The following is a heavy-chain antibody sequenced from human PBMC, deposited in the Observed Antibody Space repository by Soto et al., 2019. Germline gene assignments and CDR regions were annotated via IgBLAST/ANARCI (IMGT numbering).Heavy chain of an antibody. Sequence: ASVKVSCKASGGTFSSYTISWVRQAPGQGLEWMGRIIPILGIANYAQKFQGRVTITADKSTSTAYMELSSLRSEDTAVYYCATTLTRGLTYYYDSSGYFQHWGQGTLVTVSS. V-gene: IGHV1-69*02. J-gene: IGHJ1*01. CDR1: GGTFSSYT. CDR2: IIPILGIA. D-gene: IGHD3-22*01. CDR3: ATTLTRGLTYYYDSSGYFQH.